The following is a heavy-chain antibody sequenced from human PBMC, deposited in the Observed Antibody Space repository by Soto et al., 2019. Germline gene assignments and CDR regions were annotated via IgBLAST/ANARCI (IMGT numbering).Heavy chain of an antibody. CDR3: ARGGGLVATISASFDY. CDR1: GGSISSGGYY. Sequence: SETLSLTCTVSGGSISSGGYYWSWIRQHPGKGLEWIGYIYYSGSTYYNPSLKSRVTISVDTSKNQFSLKLSSVTAADTAVYYCARGGGLVATISASFDYWGQGTLVTVSS. D-gene: IGHD5-12*01. V-gene: IGHV4-31*03. CDR2: IYYSGST. J-gene: IGHJ4*02.